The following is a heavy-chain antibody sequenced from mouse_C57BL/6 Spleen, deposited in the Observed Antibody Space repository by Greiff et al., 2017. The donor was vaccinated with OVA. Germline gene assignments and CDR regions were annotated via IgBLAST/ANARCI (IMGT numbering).Heavy chain of an antibody. D-gene: IGHD3-1*01. J-gene: IGHJ4*01. CDR3: ARSPLGRAMDY. CDR1: GYTFTSYW. CDR2: IDPSDSYT. Sequence: QVQLKQPGAELVMPGASVKLSCKASGYTFTSYWMHWVKQRPGQGLEWIGEIDPSDSYTNYNQKFKGKSTLTVDKSSSTAYMQLSSLTSEDSAVYYCARSPLGRAMDYWGQGTSVTVSS. V-gene: IGHV1-69*01.